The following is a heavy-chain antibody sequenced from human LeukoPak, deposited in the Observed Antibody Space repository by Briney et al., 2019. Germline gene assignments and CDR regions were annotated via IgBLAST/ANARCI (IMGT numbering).Heavy chain of an antibody. J-gene: IGHJ4*02. CDR2: ISSNSSYI. V-gene: IGHV3-21*01. Sequence: PGGSLRLSCAASGFTFSSYSMNWVRQAPGKGLEWVSSISSNSSYIYYADSVKGRFTISRDNAKNSLYLQMNSLRAEDTAVYYCARALSSGSLFDYWGQGTLVTVSS. CDR3: ARALSSGSLFDY. CDR1: GFTFSSYS. D-gene: IGHD6-19*01.